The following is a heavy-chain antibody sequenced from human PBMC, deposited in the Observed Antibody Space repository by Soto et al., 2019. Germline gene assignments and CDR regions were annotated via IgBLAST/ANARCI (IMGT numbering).Heavy chain of an antibody. J-gene: IGHJ6*02. CDR1: GGSINNGYW. V-gene: IGHV4-4*02. CDR3: AYSSGWWRLDV. D-gene: IGHD6-19*01. Sequence: QVHLQESGPGLVKPSGTLSLTCGVSGGSINNGYWWTWVRQPPGKGLEWIGEKHHSGSTNYNLSLKGRVSISLGKSKNQFSLILSSVTAANTAVYYFAYSSGWWRLDVWCQGTTVTVSS. CDR2: KHHSGST.